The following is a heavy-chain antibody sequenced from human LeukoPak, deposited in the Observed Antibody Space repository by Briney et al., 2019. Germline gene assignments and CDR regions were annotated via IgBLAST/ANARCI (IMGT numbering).Heavy chain of an antibody. CDR2: ISSSSSYI. Sequence: TGGSLRLSCAASGFTFSSYSMNWVRQAPGKGLEWVSSISSSSSYIYYADSVKGRFTISRDNAKNSLYLQMNSLRAEDTAVYYCARDLNWGSRLMMNDFDYWGQGTLVTVSS. V-gene: IGHV3-21*01. D-gene: IGHD7-27*01. J-gene: IGHJ4*02. CDR1: GFTFSSYS. CDR3: ARDLNWGSRLMMNDFDY.